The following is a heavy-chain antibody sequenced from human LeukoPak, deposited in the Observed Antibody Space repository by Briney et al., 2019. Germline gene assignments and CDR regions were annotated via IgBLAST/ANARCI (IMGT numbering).Heavy chain of an antibody. D-gene: IGHD1-26*01. CDR3: AKGLAVSGAYFDY. Sequence: GGSLRLSCAASGFTFSNYAMNWVRQAPGKGLEWVSTISTDGGSTYYTDSVRGRFTISRDNSKSTLYLQINSLRAEDTALYYCAKGLAVSGAYFDYWGQGTLVTVSS. J-gene: IGHJ4*02. V-gene: IGHV3-23*01. CDR2: ISTDGGST. CDR1: GFTFSNYA.